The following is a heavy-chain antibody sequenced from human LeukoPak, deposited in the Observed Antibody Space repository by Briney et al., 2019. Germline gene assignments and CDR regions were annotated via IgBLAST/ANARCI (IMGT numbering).Heavy chain of an antibody. CDR1: GYTFTSYY. D-gene: IGHD6-13*01. CDR3: ASSLAAAGSSFDY. J-gene: IGHJ4*02. CDR2: INPSGGNT. V-gene: IGHV1-46*01. Sequence: RASVKVSCKASGYTFTSYYMHWVRQAPGQGLEWMGIINPSGGNTSYAQKFQGRVTMTRDMSTSTVYMELSSLRSEDTAVYYCASSLAAAGSSFDYWGQGTLVTVSS.